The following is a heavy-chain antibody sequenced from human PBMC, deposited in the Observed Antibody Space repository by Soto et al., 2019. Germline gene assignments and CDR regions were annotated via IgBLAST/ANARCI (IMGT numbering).Heavy chain of an antibody. CDR1: GGSFSGYY. CDR2: INQSGGT. J-gene: IGHJ6*02. Sequence: SETLSLTCGVYGGSFSGYYWSWVRHPPGKGLEWIGAINQSGGTNYNPSLKSRVTISVDTSKNQFSLSLSSVTAADTAIYYCAKFKNSYYYGLDVWGPGTAVTVSS. CDR3: AKFKNSYYYGLDV. V-gene: IGHV4-34*01.